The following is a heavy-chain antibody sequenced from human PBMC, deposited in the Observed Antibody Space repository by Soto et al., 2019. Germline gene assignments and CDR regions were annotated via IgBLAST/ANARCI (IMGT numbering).Heavy chain of an antibody. CDR3: AKSRMPYYASCLGY. D-gene: IGHD3-10*01. Sequence: QVQLVESGGGVVQPGRSLRLSCGASGFTFSSYGMHWVRQAPGKGLEWVALISYDGSNKYYADSVKGRFTISRDNSKNTLYLQMNSLRPEDTAVYYCAKSRMPYYASCLGYWGQGTLVTVSS. V-gene: IGHV3-30*18. J-gene: IGHJ4*02. CDR2: ISYDGSNK. CDR1: GFTFSSYG.